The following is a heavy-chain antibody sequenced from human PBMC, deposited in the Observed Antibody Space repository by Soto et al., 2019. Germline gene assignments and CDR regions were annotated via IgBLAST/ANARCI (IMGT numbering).Heavy chain of an antibody. CDR3: ARGGYYYDSSGYNFDY. CDR2: IIPIFGTA. J-gene: IGHJ4*02. CDR1: GGTFSSYA. D-gene: IGHD3-22*01. V-gene: IGHV1-69*13. Sequence: SVKVSCKASGGTFSSYAISWVRQAPGQGLEWMGGIIPIFGTANYAQKFQGRVTITADESTSTAYMELSSLRSEDTAVYYCARGGYYYDSSGYNFDYWGQGTLVTVSS.